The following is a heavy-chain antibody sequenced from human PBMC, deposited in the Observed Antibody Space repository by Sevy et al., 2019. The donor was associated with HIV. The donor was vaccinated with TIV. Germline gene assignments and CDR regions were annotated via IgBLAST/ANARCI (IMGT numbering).Heavy chain of an antibody. J-gene: IGHJ4*02. CDR2: FKSEVYSGTV. CDR3: NRWKAAQSIFDY. Sequence: GGSLRLSGTASGFAFGDYCMSWVRQAPGKGLEGVAFFKSEVYSGTVDHAGYVRGRFVMSRDDSKTIAYLQMNGLKTEDTGVYYCNRWKAAQSIFDYWGQGALVTVSS. CDR1: GFAFGDYC. V-gene: IGHV3-49*04. D-gene: IGHD6-13*01.